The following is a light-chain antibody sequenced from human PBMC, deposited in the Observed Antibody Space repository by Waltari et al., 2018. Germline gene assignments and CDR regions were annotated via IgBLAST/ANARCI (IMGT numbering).Light chain of an antibody. CDR3: QQYGRSPWT. CDR2: DAS. J-gene: IGKJ1*01. Sequence: FVLTQSPGTLSLSPGERVTLSCRASQSVSSNYLAWYQQNPGQAPRLLIYDASNRATGIADRFSGSGSGTDFTLTISRLEPEDVAVYYCQQYGRSPWTFGQGTKVEIK. V-gene: IGKV3-20*01. CDR1: QSVSSNY.